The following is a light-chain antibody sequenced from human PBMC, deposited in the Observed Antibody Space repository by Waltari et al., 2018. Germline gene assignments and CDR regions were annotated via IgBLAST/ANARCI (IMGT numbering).Light chain of an antibody. CDR1: QSVSSY. V-gene: IGKV3-11*01. CDR2: DAS. Sequence: EIVLTQSPATLSLSPGERATLSCRASQSVSSYLAWYQQKPGQAPRLRIYDASNRATGIPARFSGSGSGTDFTLTISSLEPEDFAVYYCQQRGTFGQGTKVEIK. J-gene: IGKJ1*01. CDR3: QQRGT.